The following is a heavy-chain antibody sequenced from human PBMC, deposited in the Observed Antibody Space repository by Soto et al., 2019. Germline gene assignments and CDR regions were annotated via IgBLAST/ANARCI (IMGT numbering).Heavy chain of an antibody. J-gene: IGHJ6*02. CDR3: ARGKFPPKGGVWTAVGYGMDV. V-gene: IGHV4-34*01. CDR2: INHSGCT. Sequence: QVQLQQWGAGLLKPSETLSLTCAVYGGSFSGYYWSWIRQPPGKGLEWIGVINHSGCTNYNPSLTSRVTIAVDTYKNQLSLKLSSVTAADTAVYYCARGKFPPKGGVWTAVGYGMDVWGQGTTVTVSS. D-gene: IGHD2-8*02. CDR1: GGSFSGYY.